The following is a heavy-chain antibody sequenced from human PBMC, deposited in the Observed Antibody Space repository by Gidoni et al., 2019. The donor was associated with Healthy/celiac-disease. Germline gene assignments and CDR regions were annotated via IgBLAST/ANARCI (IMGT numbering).Heavy chain of an antibody. Sequence: QVQLVESGGGVVQPGRSLRLSCAASGFTFSSYGMHWVRQAPGKGLGWVAVIWYDGSNKYYADSVKGRFTISRDNSKNTLDLQMNSLRAEDTAVYYCARDSERNFDYWGQGTLVTVSS. D-gene: IGHD1-1*01. CDR3: ARDSERNFDY. V-gene: IGHV3-33*01. J-gene: IGHJ4*02. CDR1: GFTFSSYG. CDR2: IWYDGSNK.